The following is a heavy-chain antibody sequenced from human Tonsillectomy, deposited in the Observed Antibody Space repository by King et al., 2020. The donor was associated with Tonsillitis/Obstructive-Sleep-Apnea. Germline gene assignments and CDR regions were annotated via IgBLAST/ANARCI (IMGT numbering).Heavy chain of an antibody. Sequence: LQLQESGPGLVKPSETLSLTCTVSAGSISSYYWSWIRQPPGKGLEWIGYIYYSGSTSYNPSLKSRVTISVDTSKNQFSLKLSSVTAADTAVYYCARVLLGYYDTSGYHWYFDLWGRGTLVTVSS. D-gene: IGHD3-22*01. CDR1: AGSISSYY. CDR2: IYYSGST. V-gene: IGHV4-59*01. CDR3: ARVLLGYYDTSGYHWYFDL. J-gene: IGHJ2*01.